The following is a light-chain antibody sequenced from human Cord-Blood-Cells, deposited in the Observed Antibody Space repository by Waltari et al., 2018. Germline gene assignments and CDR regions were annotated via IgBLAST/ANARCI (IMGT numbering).Light chain of an antibody. CDR2: DVS. CDR1: SSDVGGYNY. V-gene: IGLV2-14*01. CDR3: SSYTSSSTLYV. Sequence: QSSLTQPASVSGSPGQSITISCTGTSSDVGGYNYASWYQQHPGKAPKLMIYDVSNRPSGVSNRFSGSKSGNTASLTISWLQAEDEADYYCSSYTSSSTLYVFGTGTKVTVL. J-gene: IGLJ1*01.